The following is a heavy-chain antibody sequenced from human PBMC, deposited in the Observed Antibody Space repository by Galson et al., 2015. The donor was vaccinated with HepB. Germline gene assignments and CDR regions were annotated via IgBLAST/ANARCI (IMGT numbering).Heavy chain of an antibody. CDR2: ISYDGSNK. Sequence: SLRLSCAASGFTFSSYAMHWVRQAPGKGLEWVAVISYDGSNKYYADSVKGRFTISRDNSKNTLYLQMNSLRAEDTAVYYCAKTPDTAMVPLDYWGQGTLVTVSS. CDR1: GFTFSSYA. V-gene: IGHV3-30-3*01. J-gene: IGHJ4*02. D-gene: IGHD5-18*01. CDR3: AKTPDTAMVPLDY.